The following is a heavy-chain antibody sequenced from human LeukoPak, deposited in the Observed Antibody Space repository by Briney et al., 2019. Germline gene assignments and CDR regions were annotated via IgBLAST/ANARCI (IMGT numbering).Heavy chain of an antibody. CDR2: IYHSGST. V-gene: IGHV4-38-2*01. D-gene: IGHD3-22*01. Sequence: PSETLSLTCVVSGYSISNGYYWGWIRQPPGKGLEWIASIYHSGSTYYNPSLRRRVTISVDTSKNQFSLKLSSVTAADTAVYFCARPPDFYDTWYFDLWGRGTLVTVSS. J-gene: IGHJ2*01. CDR3: ARPPDFYDTWYFDL. CDR1: GYSISNGYY.